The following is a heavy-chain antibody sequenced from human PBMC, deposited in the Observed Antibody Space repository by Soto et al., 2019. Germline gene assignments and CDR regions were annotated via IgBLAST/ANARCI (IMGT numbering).Heavy chain of an antibody. CDR2: IYSSENT. V-gene: IGHV4-39*01. J-gene: IGHJ5*01. CDR3: ARLHSGPRREHRRFDS. D-gene: IGHD1-26*01. Sequence: SETLSLTCTVSGGSVSSNSYSWGWIRQSPGKGLEWIGTIYSSENTYYNPSLLSRVTISVDTSKNEFSLRLSSVTAADTAVYSCARLHSGPRREHRRFDSWGQGTLVIVSS. CDR1: GGSVSSNSYS.